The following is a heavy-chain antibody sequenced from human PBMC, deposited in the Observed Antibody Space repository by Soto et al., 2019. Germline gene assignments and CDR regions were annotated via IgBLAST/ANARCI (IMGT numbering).Heavy chain of an antibody. Sequence: PSETLSLTCTVSGVSISSSSYYWGWIRQPPGKGLEWIGSIYYSGSTYYNPSLKSRVTISVDTSKNQFSLKLSSVTAADTAVYYCARRHDYGDPGGYYYYMDVWGKGTTVTVS. CDR3: ARRHDYGDPGGYYYYMDV. J-gene: IGHJ6*03. D-gene: IGHD4-17*01. V-gene: IGHV4-39*01. CDR2: IYYSGST. CDR1: GVSISSSSYY.